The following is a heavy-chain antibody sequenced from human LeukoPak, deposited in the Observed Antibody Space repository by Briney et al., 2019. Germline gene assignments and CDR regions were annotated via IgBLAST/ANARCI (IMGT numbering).Heavy chain of an antibody. CDR2: ISGTGFTT. J-gene: IGHJ4*02. CDR3: AKDGYNWIAFDD. Sequence: GESLRLSCAASGFTLSTYAMHWVRQAPGKGLEWVAYISGTGFTTYYADSVKGRFTISSDSSKNTLFLQMNSLRAEDTAIYYCAKDGYNWIAFDDWGQGTLVTVSS. V-gene: IGHV3-23*01. D-gene: IGHD1-20*01. CDR1: GFTLSTYA.